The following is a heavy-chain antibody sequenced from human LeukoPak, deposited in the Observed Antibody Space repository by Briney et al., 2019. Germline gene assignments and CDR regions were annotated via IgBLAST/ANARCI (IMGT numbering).Heavy chain of an antibody. Sequence: SVKVPCKASGGTFSSYAISWVRQAPGQGLEWMGGIIPIFGTANYAQKFQGRVTITADESTSTAYMELSSLRSEDTAVYYCARSQAYYYDSSGYYLEWGQGTLVTVSS. D-gene: IGHD3-22*01. V-gene: IGHV1-69*13. CDR3: ARSQAYYYDSSGYYLE. CDR2: IIPIFGTA. CDR1: GGTFSSYA. J-gene: IGHJ4*02.